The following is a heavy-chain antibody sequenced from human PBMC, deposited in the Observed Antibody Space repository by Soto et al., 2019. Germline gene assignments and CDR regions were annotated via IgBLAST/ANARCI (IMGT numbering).Heavy chain of an antibody. CDR3: ARGPRVSSTGTGAH. V-gene: IGHV3-74*01. D-gene: IGHD1-1*01. CDR1: GFTFSAYW. CDR2: ISDDGSTA. Sequence: GASVKVSCAVSGFTFSAYWMHWVRQVPGKGLTWVSRISDDGSTATYADSVKGRFVISRDNAKNSLYLEMNTLRVDDSGLYYCARGPRVSSTGTGAHWGRGTLVTVSS. J-gene: IGHJ4*02.